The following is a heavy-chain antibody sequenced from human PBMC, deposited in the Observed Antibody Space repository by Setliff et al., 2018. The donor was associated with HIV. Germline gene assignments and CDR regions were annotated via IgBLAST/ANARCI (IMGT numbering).Heavy chain of an antibody. CDR2: IYYNGVT. J-gene: IGHJ4*02. Sequence: SLTCTVSGGSISSYYWSWIRQPPGKGLEWIGYIYYNGVTTYNPSLKSLVTISADTSKNQFSLKLTAVAAADTAVYYCARGILVDPTRFDYWGQGTLVTVSS. V-gene: IGHV4-59*01. CDR1: GGSISSYY. CDR3: ARGILVDPTRFDY. D-gene: IGHD1-26*01.